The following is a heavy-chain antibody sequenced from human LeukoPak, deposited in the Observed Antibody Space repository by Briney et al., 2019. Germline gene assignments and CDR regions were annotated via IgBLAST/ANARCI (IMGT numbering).Heavy chain of an antibody. D-gene: IGHD6-19*01. J-gene: IGHJ5*02. CDR3: ARFQWQGSKRFDP. Sequence: SETLSLTCTVSGGSINNFYCSCIRQPPRKGLECIGYIYSDGSAIYKPSLKSRLIMSVDPSKNHFSLNLNYVTAADTAVYYCARFQWQGSKRFDPWGQGILITV. CDR1: GGSINNFY. CDR2: IYSDGSA. V-gene: IGHV4-59*01.